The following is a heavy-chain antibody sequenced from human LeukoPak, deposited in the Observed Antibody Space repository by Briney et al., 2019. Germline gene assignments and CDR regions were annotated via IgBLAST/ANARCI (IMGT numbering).Heavy chain of an antibody. J-gene: IGHJ4*02. V-gene: IGHV3-7*01. CDR3: ARDVHGGAFDY. D-gene: IGHD4-23*01. CDR2: INQVGSAK. Sequence: GGSLRLSRAASGFTFSDYWTNWVRQAPGKGLEWVANINQVGSAKYYVDSVKGRFTFSRDNAMNSLFLQMNSLRAEDTAVYYCARDVHGGAFDYWGQGTQVTVSS. CDR1: GFTFSDYW.